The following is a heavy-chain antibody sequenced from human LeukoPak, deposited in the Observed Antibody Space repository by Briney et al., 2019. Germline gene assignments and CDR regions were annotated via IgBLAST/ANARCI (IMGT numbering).Heavy chain of an antibody. Sequence: PSETLSLTCTVSGGSISTYYWSWIRQPPGKGLEWIGYIFYSGITNYNPSLKSRVTISVDTSKNQFSLKLNSVTAADTAVYYCARVLWSGWNRWFDPWGQGTLVTVSS. CDR2: IFYSGIT. CDR3: ARVLWSGWNRWFDP. J-gene: IGHJ5*02. V-gene: IGHV4-59*01. D-gene: IGHD6-19*01. CDR1: GGSISTYY.